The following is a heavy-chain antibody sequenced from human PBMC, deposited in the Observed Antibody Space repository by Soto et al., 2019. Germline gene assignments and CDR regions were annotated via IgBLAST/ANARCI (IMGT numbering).Heavy chain of an antibody. D-gene: IGHD1-1*01. CDR2: IYYSGST. CDR1: GGSVSDKTYY. V-gene: IGHV4-61*01. CDR3: ARDDWNDFGYYYGMDV. J-gene: IGHJ6*02. Sequence: PSETLSLTCSVSGGSVSDKTYYWSWIRQPPGKGLEWIGYIYYSGSTNYNPSLKSRVTISVDTSKNQFSLKLSSVTAADTAVYYCARDDWNDFGYYYGMDVWGQGTTVTVSS.